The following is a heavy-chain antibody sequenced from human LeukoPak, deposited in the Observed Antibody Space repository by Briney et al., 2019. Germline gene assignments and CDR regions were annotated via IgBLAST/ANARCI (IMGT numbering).Heavy chain of an antibody. CDR1: GGSISGYY. CDR3: ATIRAYTSGWYPARGIDY. D-gene: IGHD6-19*01. V-gene: IGHV4-59*08. CDR2: IYYSGST. J-gene: IGHJ4*02. Sequence: SETLSLTCTVSGGSISGYYWSWIRQPPGKRLEWIGYIYYSGSTNYIPSLKSRVTISVDTSQNQFSLKLSSLTAADTAVYFCATIRAYTSGWYPARGIDYWGQGTLVTVSS.